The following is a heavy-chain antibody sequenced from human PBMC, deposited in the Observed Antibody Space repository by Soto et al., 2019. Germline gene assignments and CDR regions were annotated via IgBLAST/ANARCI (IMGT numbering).Heavy chain of an antibody. Sequence: QVQLVQSGAEVKKPGSSVKVSCKASGGTFNKNTISWVRQAPGQGLEWMGAIIPIFGTANYAQKFQGRVTITADESTNTAYMELSRLRSEDTAVYYCARQFDYDTSGYYYAYWGQGTLVTVSS. CDR1: GGTFNKNT. J-gene: IGHJ4*02. D-gene: IGHD3-22*01. CDR2: IIPIFGTA. V-gene: IGHV1-69*01. CDR3: ARQFDYDTSGYYYAY.